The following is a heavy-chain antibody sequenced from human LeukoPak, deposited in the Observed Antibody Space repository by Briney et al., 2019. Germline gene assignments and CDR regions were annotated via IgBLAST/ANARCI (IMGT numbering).Heavy chain of an antibody. CDR3: TTVTLRPVGL. D-gene: IGHD3-10*01. CDR2: IKSKSDGGTT. J-gene: IGHJ4*02. CDR1: GFSFSRAW. Sequence: PGGSLRLSCAASGFSFSRAWMSWVRQAPGKGLEWVGRIKSKSDGGTTDYAAPVKGRFTISRDDSKNTLFLQVNSLKIEDTAVYYCTTVTLRPVGLWGQGTLVTVSS. V-gene: IGHV3-15*05.